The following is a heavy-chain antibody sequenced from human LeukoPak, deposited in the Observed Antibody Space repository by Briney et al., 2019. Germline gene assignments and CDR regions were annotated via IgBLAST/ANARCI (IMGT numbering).Heavy chain of an antibody. CDR3: ARVSKVGATSIDY. J-gene: IGHJ4*02. CDR2: TRNKANSYTT. Sequence: GGSLRLSCAASGFTFSDHYMDWVRQAPGKGLEWFGRTRNKANSYTTEYAASVKGRFTISRDDSKNSLYLQMNSLKTEDTAVYYCARVSKVGATSIDYWGQGTLVTVSS. CDR1: GFTFSDHY. V-gene: IGHV3-72*01. D-gene: IGHD1-26*01.